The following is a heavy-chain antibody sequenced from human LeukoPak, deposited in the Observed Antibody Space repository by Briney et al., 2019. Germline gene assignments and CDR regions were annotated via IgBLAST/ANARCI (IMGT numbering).Heavy chain of an antibody. J-gene: IGHJ4*02. CDR1: GFSFNSYW. D-gene: IGHD3-10*01. V-gene: IGHV3-74*01. Sequence: GSLRLSCAASGFSFNSYWMHWVRQAPGSGLVWVSRISNDGRSTSFADSVKGRFTISRENAKNTLYLQMNSLSAEDTAVYYCTRGREGNYGLFDSWGQGTLVTVSS. CDR3: TRGREGNYGLFDS. CDR2: ISNDGRST.